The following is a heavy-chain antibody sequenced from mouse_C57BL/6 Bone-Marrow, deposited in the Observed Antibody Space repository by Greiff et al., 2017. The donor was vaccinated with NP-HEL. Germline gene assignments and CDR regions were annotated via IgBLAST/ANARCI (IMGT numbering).Heavy chain of an antibody. D-gene: IGHD1-1*01. Sequence: VKVVESGPGLVQPSQSLSITCTVSGFSLTSYGVHWVRQSPGKGLEWLGVIWRGGSTDYNAAFMSRLCITKDNSKSQVFFKMNSLQADDTAIYYCAKSTTVVYFDYWGQGTTLTVSS. J-gene: IGHJ2*01. CDR2: IWRGGST. CDR1: GFSLTSYG. CDR3: AKSTTVVYFDY. V-gene: IGHV2-5*01.